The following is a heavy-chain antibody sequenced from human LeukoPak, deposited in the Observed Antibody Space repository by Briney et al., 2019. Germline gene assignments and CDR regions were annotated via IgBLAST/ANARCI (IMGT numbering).Heavy chain of an antibody. V-gene: IGHV1-18*04. CDR3: ARGGPPGGSGAYSDH. CDR2: ISALNGDT. J-gene: IGHJ4*02. CDR1: GYTFTGYY. D-gene: IGHD2-15*01. Sequence: ASVKVSCKASGYTFTGYYMHWVRQAPGQGLEWMGWISALNGDTNYAQKLQGRVTLTTDTSTSTVYMELKSLRSDDTAVYYCARGGPPGGSGAYSDHWGQGTLVTVSS.